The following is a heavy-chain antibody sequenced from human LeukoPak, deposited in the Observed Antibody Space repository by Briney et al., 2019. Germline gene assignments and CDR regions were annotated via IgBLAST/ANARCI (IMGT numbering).Heavy chain of an antibody. D-gene: IGHD6-19*01. J-gene: IGHJ4*02. V-gene: IGHV5-51*01. Sequence: AESLKSSCQGSGYSFTSYCIGWVRQMPGKGLWWMGIIYPGDSDTRYSPSFQGQGTISSDKSISTAYLEWSSLNASDTAMYFCARQRCRSINGWYPDYWGQGTLVTVSS. CDR3: ARQRCRSINGWYPDY. CDR1: GYSFTSYC. CDR2: IYPGDSDT.